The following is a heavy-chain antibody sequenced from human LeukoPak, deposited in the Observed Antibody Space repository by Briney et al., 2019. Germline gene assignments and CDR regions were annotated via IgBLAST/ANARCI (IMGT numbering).Heavy chain of an antibody. J-gene: IGHJ4*02. CDR2: IYYSGST. D-gene: IGHD2-2*01. V-gene: IGHV4-39*01. CDR1: GGSISSSSYY. Sequence: SETLSLTCTVSGGSISSSSYYWGWIRQPPGKGLEWIGSIYYSGSTYYNPSLKSRVTISVDTSKNQFSLKLSSVTAADTAVYYCARGRGSSKTFDYWGQGTLVTVSS. CDR3: ARGRGSSKTFDY.